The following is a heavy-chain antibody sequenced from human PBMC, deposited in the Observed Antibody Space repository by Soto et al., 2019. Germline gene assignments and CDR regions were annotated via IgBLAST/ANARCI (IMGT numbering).Heavy chain of an antibody. J-gene: IGHJ3*02. CDR3: ASPARSYFGDGFDI. D-gene: IGHD2-21*01. Sequence: SVKVSCKASGDTFSTYTITWVRQAPGQGLEWMGGIIPRSGTSNYAQKFQGRVTITADESTSTAYMELSSLRSEDTAVYYCASPARSYFGDGFDIWGQGTMVTVSS. V-gene: IGHV1-69*13. CDR1: GDTFSTYT. CDR2: IIPRSGTS.